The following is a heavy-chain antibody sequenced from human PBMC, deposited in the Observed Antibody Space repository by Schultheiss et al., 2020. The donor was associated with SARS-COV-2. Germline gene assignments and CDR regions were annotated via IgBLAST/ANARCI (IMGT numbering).Heavy chain of an antibody. CDR3: ARPRGYIAVAGTSRDV. CDR2: INSDGSST. D-gene: IGHD6-19*01. J-gene: IGHJ6*02. Sequence: GGSLRLSCAASGFTFSSYWMHWVRQAPGKGLVWVSRINSDGSSTSYADSVKGRFTISRDNAKNTLYLQMSSLRAEDTAVYYCARPRGYIAVAGTSRDVWGQGTTVTVSS. CDR1: GFTFSSYW. V-gene: IGHV3-74*01.